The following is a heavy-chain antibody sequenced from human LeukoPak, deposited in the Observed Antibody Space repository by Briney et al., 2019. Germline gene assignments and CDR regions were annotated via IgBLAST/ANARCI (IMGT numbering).Heavy chain of an antibody. Sequence: KPSETLSLTCTVSGGSISSYYWSWIRQPAGTALEWIGEINHSGSTNYNPSLKSRVTISIDTSKNQFSLNLSSVTAADTAVYYCARQSGSYGVYYYYMDVWGKGTTVTISS. D-gene: IGHD1-26*01. V-gene: IGHV4-59*08. CDR3: ARQSGSYGVYYYYMDV. J-gene: IGHJ6*03. CDR1: GGSISSYY. CDR2: INHSGST.